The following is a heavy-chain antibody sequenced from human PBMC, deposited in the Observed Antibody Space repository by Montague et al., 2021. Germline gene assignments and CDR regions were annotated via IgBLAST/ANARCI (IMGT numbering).Heavy chain of an antibody. CDR3: VAIKWERQTRNYFEQ. D-gene: IGHD1-26*01. V-gene: IGHV4-34*01. CDR2: TSHSGTS. Sequence: SETRSLTCDVYVASFTPYFLGWIPQTPGKGLEWVGETSHSGTSNSNPSLKTRVSLSLDTSKRQLSLTLQSVTAAYTAVYYCVAIKWERQTRNYFEQWGPGTLVSV. CDR1: VASFTPYF. J-gene: IGHJ4*02.